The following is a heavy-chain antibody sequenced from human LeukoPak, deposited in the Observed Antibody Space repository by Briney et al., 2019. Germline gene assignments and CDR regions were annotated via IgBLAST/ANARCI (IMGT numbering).Heavy chain of an antibody. V-gene: IGHV4-59*08. Sequence: PSETLSLTCTVSRGSISTYFWSWIRQPPGKGLEWIGYIYYSGSTNYNPSLKSRVTISVDTSKNQFSLKLSSVTAADTAVYYCARTYYDFWSGPRYWYFPLWGRGTLVTVSS. CDR1: RGSISTYF. CDR3: ARTYYDFWSGPRYWYFPL. J-gene: IGHJ2*01. CDR2: IYYSGST. D-gene: IGHD3-3*01.